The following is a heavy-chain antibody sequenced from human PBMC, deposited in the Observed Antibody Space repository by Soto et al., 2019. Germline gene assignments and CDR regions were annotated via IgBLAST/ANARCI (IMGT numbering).Heavy chain of an antibody. V-gene: IGHV1-18*04. CDR1: GYTFTSYG. CDR2: IRANNRNP. D-gene: IGHD3-16*02. CDR3: ERAGPYVYVWGSYRPRGYFDS. Sequence: ASVKVPCKASGYTFTSYGISWGRQAPGQGLEWMGWIRANNRNPNHARKPQGRHTRPTDTSTRTAYMELRSLRSDETAVYYCERAGPYVYVWGSYRPRGYFDSWGQGTMVTVSS. J-gene: IGHJ4*02.